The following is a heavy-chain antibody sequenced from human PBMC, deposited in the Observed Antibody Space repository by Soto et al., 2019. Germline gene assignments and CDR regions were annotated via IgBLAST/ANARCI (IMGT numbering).Heavy chain of an antibody. CDR2: ISAYNGNT. CDR1: GYTFISFG. CDR3: AREYYYGSGPWY. D-gene: IGHD3-10*01. Sequence: ALVKFSCKASGYTFISFGISWVRQAPGQVLECMVWISAYNGNTNDXXKLQGRVXXTTDTSTSTAXVELRXLRSDDTAVYYCAREYYYGSGPWYWRQGTLVTVSS. V-gene: IGHV1-18*01. J-gene: IGHJ4*02.